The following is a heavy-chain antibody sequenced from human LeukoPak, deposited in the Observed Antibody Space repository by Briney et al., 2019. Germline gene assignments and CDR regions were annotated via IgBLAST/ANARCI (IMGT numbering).Heavy chain of an antibody. D-gene: IGHD3-10*01. Sequence: SETLSLTCTVSGGSISSYYWSWIRQPPGKGLEWIGYIYTSGSTNYNPSLKSRVTISVDTSKNQFSLKLSSVTAADTAVYYCARGDGSGKSFDYWGQGTLVTVSS. CDR3: ARGDGSGKSFDY. CDR1: GGSISSYY. V-gene: IGHV4-4*09. J-gene: IGHJ4*02. CDR2: IYTSGST.